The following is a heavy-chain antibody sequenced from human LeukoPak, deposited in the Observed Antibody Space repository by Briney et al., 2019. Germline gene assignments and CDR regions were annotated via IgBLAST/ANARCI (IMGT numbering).Heavy chain of an antibody. CDR2: IHYSGTT. V-gene: IGHV4-59*11. Sequence: SETLSLTCTVSADSISSRYCSWIRQPPGKGLEWIGHIHYSGTTNYNPSLKSRVTISVDTSKKQFSLKLKSVTAADTAVYYCANLHYVSSGSNFDYWGQGTLVTVS. D-gene: IGHD3-22*01. CDR1: ADSISSRY. J-gene: IGHJ4*02. CDR3: ANLHYVSSGSNFDY.